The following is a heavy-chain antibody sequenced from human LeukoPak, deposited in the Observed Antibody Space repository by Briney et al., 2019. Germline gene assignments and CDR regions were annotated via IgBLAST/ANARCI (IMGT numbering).Heavy chain of an antibody. CDR3: ARGCTTSSCYDY. Sequence: ETLSLTCTVSGGSISRYYWSWVRQAPGKGLEWVANINEDGNKKYYVDSVKGRFTISRDNAKNSLYLQMNSLRAEDTAVYYCARGCTTSSCYDYWGQGTLVTVSS. V-gene: IGHV3-7*01. J-gene: IGHJ4*02. CDR2: INEDGNKK. D-gene: IGHD2-2*01. CDR1: GGSISRYY.